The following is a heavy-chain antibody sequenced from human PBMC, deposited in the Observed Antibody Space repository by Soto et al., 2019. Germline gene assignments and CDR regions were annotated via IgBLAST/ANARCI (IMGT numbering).Heavy chain of an antibody. D-gene: IGHD3-22*01. J-gene: IGHJ5*02. CDR3: ARAVFRKIVVVSWFDP. CDR2: IYYSGST. Sequence: SLTCTVSGGSISSGGYYWSWIRQHPGKGLEWIGYIYYSGSTYYNPSLKSRVTISVDTSKNQFSLKLSSVTAADTAVYYCARAVFRKIVVVSWFDPWGQGTLVTVSS. CDR1: GGSISSGGYY. V-gene: IGHV4-31*03.